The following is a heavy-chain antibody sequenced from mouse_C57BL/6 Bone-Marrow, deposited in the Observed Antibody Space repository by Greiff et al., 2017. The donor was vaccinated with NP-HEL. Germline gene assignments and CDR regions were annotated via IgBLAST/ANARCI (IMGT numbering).Heavy chain of an antibody. Sequence: VQLQESGAELAKPGASVKLSCKASGYTFTSYWMHWVKQRPGQGLEWIGYINPSSGYTKYNQKFKDKATLTADKSSSTAYMQLSSLTYEDSAVXYCRGSDPWFAYWGQGTLVTVSA. CDR2: INPSSGYT. CDR3: RGSDPWFAY. V-gene: IGHV1-7*01. J-gene: IGHJ3*01. CDR1: GYTFTSYW.